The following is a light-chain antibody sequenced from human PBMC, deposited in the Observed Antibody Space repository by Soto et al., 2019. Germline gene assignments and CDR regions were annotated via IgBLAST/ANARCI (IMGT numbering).Light chain of an antibody. V-gene: IGKV1-12*01. Sequence: DTQTAQLHASAATAAEARLTITERASQGISQWLAWYQHKPGTAPKLLIFCAFTLQHGVPSRFAGIGSGTDFTLTIKSLQTEDVATYYCHQFSTFPRTFGQGTKVDIK. CDR2: CAF. CDR3: HQFSTFPRT. CDR1: QGISQW. J-gene: IGKJ1*01.